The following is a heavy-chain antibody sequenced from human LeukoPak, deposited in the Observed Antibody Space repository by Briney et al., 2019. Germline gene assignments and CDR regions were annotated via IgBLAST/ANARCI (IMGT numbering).Heavy chain of an antibody. D-gene: IGHD1-14*01. CDR3: ARGLNRVPAY. J-gene: IGHJ4*02. CDR2: INHSGST. Sequence: SETLSLTCAVYGGSFSGYYWSWIRQPPGKVLEWIGEINHSGSTNSNPSLKSRVTISVDTSKNQFSLKLSSVTAADTAVYYCARGLNRVPAYWGQGTLVTVSS. CDR1: GGSFSGYY. V-gene: IGHV4-34*01.